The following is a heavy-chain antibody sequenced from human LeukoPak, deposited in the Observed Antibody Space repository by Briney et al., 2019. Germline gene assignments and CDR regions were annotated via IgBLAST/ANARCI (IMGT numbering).Heavy chain of an antibody. CDR1: GGTFSSYA. V-gene: IGHV1-69*10. Sequence: GASVKVSCKASGGTFSSYAISWVRQAPGQGLEWMGGIIPIFGIANYAQKFQGRVTITADKSTSTAYMELSSLRSEDTAVYYCARALDYGGNSDWGQGTLVTVSS. CDR3: ARALDYGGNSD. CDR2: IIPIFGIA. D-gene: IGHD4-23*01. J-gene: IGHJ4*02.